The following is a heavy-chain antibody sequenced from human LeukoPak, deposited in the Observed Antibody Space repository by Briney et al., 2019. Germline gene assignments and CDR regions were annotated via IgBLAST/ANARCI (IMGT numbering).Heavy chain of an antibody. CDR2: ISYDGSNK. J-gene: IGHJ6*02. CDR1: GFTFSSYG. Sequence: PGRSLRLSCAASGFTFSSYGMHWVRQAPGKGLEWVAVISYDGSNKYYADSVKGRFTISRDNSKNTLYLQMNSLRAEDTAVYYCARDREYYDILTGQRSYYYYGMDVWGQGTTVTVSS. D-gene: IGHD3-9*01. CDR3: ARDREYYDILTGQRSYYYYGMDV. V-gene: IGHV3-30*19.